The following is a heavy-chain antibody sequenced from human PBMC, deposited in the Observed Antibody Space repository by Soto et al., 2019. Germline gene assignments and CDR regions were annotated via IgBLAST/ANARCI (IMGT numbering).Heavy chain of an antibody. V-gene: IGHV3-74*01. CDR2: INSDGSST. CDR3: ARLQGYYDSSGYWVDAFDI. D-gene: IGHD3-22*01. CDR1: GFTFSSYW. J-gene: IGHJ3*02. Sequence: LRLSCAASGFTFSSYWMHWVRQAPGKGLVWVSRINSDGSSTSYADSVKGRFTISRDNAKNTLYLQMNSLRAEDTAVYYCARLQGYYDSSGYWVDAFDIWGQGTMVTVSS.